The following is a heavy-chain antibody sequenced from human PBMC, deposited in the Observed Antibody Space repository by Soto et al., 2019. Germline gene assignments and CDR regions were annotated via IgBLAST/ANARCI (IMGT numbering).Heavy chain of an antibody. CDR1: GGSISSYY. CDR3: ARVGGAAARNTLLYYYYGMDV. D-gene: IGHD6-13*01. J-gene: IGHJ6*02. V-gene: IGHV4-59*01. CDR2: IYYSGST. Sequence: PSETLSLTCTVSGGSISSYYWSWIRRPPGKGLEWIGYIYYSGSTNYNPSLKSRVTISVDTSKNQFSLKLSSVTAADTAVYYCARVGGAAARNTLLYYYYGMDVWGQGTTVTVSS.